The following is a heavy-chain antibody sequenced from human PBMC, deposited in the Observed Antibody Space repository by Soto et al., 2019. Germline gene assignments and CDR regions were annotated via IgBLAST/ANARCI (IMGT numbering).Heavy chain of an antibody. V-gene: IGHV1-18*01. Sequence: QVQLVQSGAEVKKPGASVKVSCKASGYTFTSYGISWVRQAPGQGLEWMGWISAYNGNTNYAQKPQGRVTMTTDTSTSTAYMELRSLRSDDTAVYYCARDSSGWHNAGGWFDPWGQGTLVTVSS. CDR2: ISAYNGNT. CDR3: ARDSSGWHNAGGWFDP. CDR1: GYTFTSYG. D-gene: IGHD6-19*01. J-gene: IGHJ5*02.